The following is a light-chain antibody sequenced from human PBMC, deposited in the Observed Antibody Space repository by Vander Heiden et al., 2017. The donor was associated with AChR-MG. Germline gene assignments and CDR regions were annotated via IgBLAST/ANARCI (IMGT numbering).Light chain of an antibody. V-gene: IGKV2-28*01. J-gene: IGKJ1*01. CDR1: QTLLHSNGYNY. CDR3: RQVLQTPWA. CDR2: VGS. Sequence: DTLMTQSPLSLTVTPGEPAAISCRSSQTLLHSNGYNYLDWSLQKPGQSPQLLLYVGSKRASGVPDRCSGSGSGTDFTLKISRMKAEDVGVYYCRQVLQTPWAFGQGTKVESK.